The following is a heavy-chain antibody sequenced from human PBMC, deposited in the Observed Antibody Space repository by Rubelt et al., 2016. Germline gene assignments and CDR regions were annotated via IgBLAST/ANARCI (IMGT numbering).Heavy chain of an antibody. CDR2: IYYSGST. Sequence: QLQLQASGPGLVKPSETLSLTCTVSGGSISSSTHFWGWIRQPPGKGLAWIGSIYYSGSTYYNPSLKSRVTISVDTPKNQCSMNLGSVTAADTAVYYCAREGTYFDYWGQENLVTVSS. CDR1: GGSISSSTHF. CDR3: AREGTYFDY. J-gene: IGHJ4*02. V-gene: IGHV4-39*07.